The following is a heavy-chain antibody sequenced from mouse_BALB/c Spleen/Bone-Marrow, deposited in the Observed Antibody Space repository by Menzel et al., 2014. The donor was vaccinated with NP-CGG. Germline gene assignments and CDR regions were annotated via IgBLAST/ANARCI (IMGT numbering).Heavy chain of an antibody. D-gene: IGHD1-1*01. J-gene: IGHJ4*01. V-gene: IGHV5-6-2*01. CDR2: IISNGGGT. Sequence: DVTLVESGGGLVKLGGSLQLSCAASGFTFSSYYMSWVRQTPEKRLELVAAIISNGGGTYYPDTVKGRFTISRDNAKNTLYLQMSSLRSEDTALYYCARRFTTGVTTGAMDYWGQGTSVTGAS. CDR1: GFTFSSYY. CDR3: ARRFTTGVTTGAMDY.